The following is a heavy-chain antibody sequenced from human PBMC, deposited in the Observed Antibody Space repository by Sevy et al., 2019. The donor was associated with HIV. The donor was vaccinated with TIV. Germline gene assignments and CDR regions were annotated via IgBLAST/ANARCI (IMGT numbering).Heavy chain of an antibody. CDR1: GFTFSSYG. Sequence: GGSLRLSCAASGFTFSSYGMHWVRQAPGKGLEWVAVISYDGSNKYYADSVKGRFTISRDNSKNTLYLQMNSLRAEDTAVYYCAKYSSTPRSVYGMDVWGQGTTVTVSS. CDR2: ISYDGSNK. CDR3: AKYSSTPRSVYGMDV. D-gene: IGHD3-10*01. V-gene: IGHV3-30*18. J-gene: IGHJ6*02.